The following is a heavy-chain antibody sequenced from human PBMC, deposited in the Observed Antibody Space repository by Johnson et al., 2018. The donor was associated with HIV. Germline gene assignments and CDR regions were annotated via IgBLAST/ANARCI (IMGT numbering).Heavy chain of an antibody. Sequence: VQLVESGGGVVQPGRSLRLSCAASGFTFSSYAMHWVRQAPGKGLEWVSGINWNGGSTGYADSVKGRFTISRDNAKNSLYLQMNSLRAEDTAVYYCARVGITIFGVVIGAFDIWGQGTMVTVSS. D-gene: IGHD3-3*01. CDR3: ARVGITIFGVVIGAFDI. J-gene: IGHJ3*02. CDR2: INWNGGST. CDR1: GFTFSSYA. V-gene: IGHV3-20*04.